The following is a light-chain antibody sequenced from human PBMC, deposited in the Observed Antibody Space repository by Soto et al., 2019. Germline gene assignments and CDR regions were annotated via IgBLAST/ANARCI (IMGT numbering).Light chain of an antibody. V-gene: IGKV1-6*01. CDR3: LQDFNYPRT. J-gene: IGKJ1*01. Sequence: QLTQSQTSLSASVGDRVTITCRASQGIRNDLGWYQQKPGKAPRLLIYAASSLQSGVPSRFSGSGSGTDFTLTISSLQPEDFATYYCLQDFNYPRTFGQGTKVDI. CDR2: AAS. CDR1: QGIRND.